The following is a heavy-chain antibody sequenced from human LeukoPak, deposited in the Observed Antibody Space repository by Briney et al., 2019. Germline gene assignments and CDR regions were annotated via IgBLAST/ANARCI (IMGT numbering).Heavy chain of an antibody. CDR2: INSSGSTI. D-gene: IGHD3-22*01. Sequence: GGSLRLSCAASGFTFSDYYMSWIRQAPGKGLEWVSYINSSGSTIYYADSVKGRFTISRDNAKNSLYLQMNSLRAEDTAVYYCARDYAEYTYYYDSSGQGFDYWGQGTLVTVSS. J-gene: IGHJ4*02. CDR3: ARDYAEYTYYYDSSGQGFDY. V-gene: IGHV3-11*01. CDR1: GFTFSDYY.